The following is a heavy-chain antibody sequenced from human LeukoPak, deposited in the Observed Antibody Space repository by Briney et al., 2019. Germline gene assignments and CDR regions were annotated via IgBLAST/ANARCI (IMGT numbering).Heavy chain of an antibody. CDR3: ARDPPYYYILTGPNGDY. D-gene: IGHD3-9*01. J-gene: IGHJ4*02. CDR1: GFTVSSNY. Sequence: GGSLRLSCAASGFTVSSNYMSWVRQAPGKGLEWVSVIYSGGSTYYADSVKGRFTISRDNSKNTLYLQMNNMRAEDTAVYYCARDPPYYYILTGPNGDYWGQGTLVTVSS. CDR2: IYSGGST. V-gene: IGHV3-66*01.